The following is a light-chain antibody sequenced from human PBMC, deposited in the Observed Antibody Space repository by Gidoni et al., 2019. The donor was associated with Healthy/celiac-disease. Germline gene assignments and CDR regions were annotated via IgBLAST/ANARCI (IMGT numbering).Light chain of an antibody. CDR2: EVS. J-gene: IGLJ1*01. CDR1: SSDVGGYHY. CDR3: SSYTSSSTLYV. V-gene: IGLV2-14*01. Sequence: QSALTQPASVAGSPGQSSTLSCTGTSSDVGGYHYVSWYQQHPGKAPKLMIYEVSNRPSGVSTRFSGSNSGNTASLTISGLHAEDDADYYCSSYTSSSTLYVFGTWTKVTVL.